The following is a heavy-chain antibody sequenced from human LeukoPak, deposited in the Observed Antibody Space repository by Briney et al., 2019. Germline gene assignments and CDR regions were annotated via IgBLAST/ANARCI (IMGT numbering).Heavy chain of an antibody. D-gene: IGHD3-22*01. J-gene: IGHJ4*02. Sequence: PGGSLRLSCAASGFTFSSYSMNWVRQAPGKGLEWVSSISSSSSYIYYADPVKGRFTISRDNAKNSLYLQMNSLRAEDTAVYYCARAEDSSGYYLGDYWGQGTLVTVSS. CDR1: GFTFSSYS. CDR3: ARAEDSSGYYLGDY. CDR2: ISSSSSYI. V-gene: IGHV3-21*01.